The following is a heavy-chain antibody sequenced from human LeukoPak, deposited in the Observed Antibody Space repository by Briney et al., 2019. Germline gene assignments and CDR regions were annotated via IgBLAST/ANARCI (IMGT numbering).Heavy chain of an antibody. D-gene: IGHD3-10*01. J-gene: IGHJ4*02. CDR2: IYPGDSDT. V-gene: IGHV5-51*01. CDR1: GYTFAEYW. Sequence: GESLKISCEGSGYTFAEYWVGWVRQMPGKGLEWMGIIYPGDSDTRYSPSFQGQVTISADKSISTAYLQWSSLKASDTAMYYCARHGSPYYYGSGSYPLYFDYWGQGTLVTVSS. CDR3: ARHGSPYYYGSGSYPLYFDY.